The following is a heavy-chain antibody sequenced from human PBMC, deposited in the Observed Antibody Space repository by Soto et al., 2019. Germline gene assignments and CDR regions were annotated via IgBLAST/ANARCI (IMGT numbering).Heavy chain of an antibody. J-gene: IGHJ4*02. V-gene: IGHV4-30-2*01. CDR1: GDSISSADYS. CDR3: ASHASGLWHY. D-gene: IGHD3-10*01. Sequence: HLQLQESGSRLVKPSQTLSLNCAVSGDSISSADYSWNWVRQPPGKGLEWIGYISHSGSTYYNPSLNSRVTISVDRSRNHFSLNLNSVTAADTAVYYCASHASGLWHYWGQGTLVTVSS. CDR2: ISHSGST.